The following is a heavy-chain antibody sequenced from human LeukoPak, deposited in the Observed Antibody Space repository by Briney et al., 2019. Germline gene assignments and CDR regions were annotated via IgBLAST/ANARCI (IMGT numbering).Heavy chain of an antibody. CDR1: GFTFSSYA. D-gene: IGHD3-10*01. V-gene: IGHV3-23*01. CDR2: ISGSGGST. CDR3: ARGTHSGSYLIDY. Sequence: GGSLRLSCAASGFTFSSYAMSWVRQAPGKGLEWVSAISGSGGSTYYADSVKGRFTISRDNSKNTVYLQMNSLRGDDTAVYFCARGTHSGSYLIDYWGQGTLVTVSS. J-gene: IGHJ4*02.